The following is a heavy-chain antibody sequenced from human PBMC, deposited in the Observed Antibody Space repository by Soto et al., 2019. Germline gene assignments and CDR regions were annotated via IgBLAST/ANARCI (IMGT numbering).Heavy chain of an antibody. D-gene: IGHD1-26*01. CDR1: GFTFCSYA. CDR2: ISGSGGNT. V-gene: IGHV3-23*01. Sequence: GGALRISCAASGFTFCSYAMNWGRPGPGKGLEWVSAISGSGGNTFYADSVKGRFTISRDNSKNTLFLQMHSLRAEDTAIYYCAMLNSGSYSYHGMDVWGQGTAVTAP. CDR3: AMLNSGSYSYHGMDV. J-gene: IGHJ6*02.